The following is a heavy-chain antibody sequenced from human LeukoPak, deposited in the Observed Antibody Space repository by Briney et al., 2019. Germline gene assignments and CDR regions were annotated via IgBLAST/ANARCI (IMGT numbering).Heavy chain of an antibody. V-gene: IGHV1-2*02. Sequence: ASVKVSCKASGYTFTGYYMHWVRQAPGQGLEWMGWINPNSGGTNYAQKFQGRVTMTRDTSISTAYMELSRLRSDDTAVYYCARDPLRFLEWLAYGWFDPWGQGTLVTVSS. D-gene: IGHD3-3*01. CDR3: ARDPLRFLEWLAYGWFDP. J-gene: IGHJ5*02. CDR1: GYTFTGYY. CDR2: INPNSGGT.